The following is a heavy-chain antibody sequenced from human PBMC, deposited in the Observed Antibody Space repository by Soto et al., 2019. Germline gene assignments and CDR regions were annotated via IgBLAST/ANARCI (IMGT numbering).Heavy chain of an antibody. V-gene: IGHV1-18*01. CDR1: GYTFTSYG. CDR2: ISAYNGNT. D-gene: IGHD3-22*01. J-gene: IGHJ3*02. Sequence: QVQLVQSGAEVKKPGASVKVSCKASGYTFTSYGISWVRQAPGQGLEWMGWISAYNGNTNYAQKLQGRVTMTTDTSTSTAYMELRSLRSDDTAVYYCAREGAPDEFYYDSSGKDAFDIWGQGTMVTVSS. CDR3: AREGAPDEFYYDSSGKDAFDI.